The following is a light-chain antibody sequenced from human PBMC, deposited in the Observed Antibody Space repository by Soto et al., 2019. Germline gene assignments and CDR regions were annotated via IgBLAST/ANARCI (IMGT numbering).Light chain of an antibody. J-gene: IGKJ1*01. CDR1: QSVSTRS. V-gene: IGKV3D-20*02. Sequence: EIVLTQSPGTLSLSPGERATLSCRASQSVSTRSLAWYQQKPGQAPRLLISGASSRAADIPDRFSGSGSGTDFTLTINRLEPEDFAVYYCQQRTNSPPWTFGQGTRVELK. CDR2: GAS. CDR3: QQRTNSPPWT.